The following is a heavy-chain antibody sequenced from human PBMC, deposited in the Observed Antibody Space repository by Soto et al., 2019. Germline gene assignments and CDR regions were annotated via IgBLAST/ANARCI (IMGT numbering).Heavy chain of an antibody. CDR1: GGSISSYY. CDR3: ARGRLTGTTGWFDP. J-gene: IGHJ5*02. V-gene: IGHV4-59*12. CDR2: IYYSGST. D-gene: IGHD1-7*01. Sequence: PSETLSLTCTVSGGSISSYYWSWIRQPPGKGLEWIGYIYYSGSTNYNPSLKSRVTISVDTSKNQFSLKLSSVTAADTAVYYCARGRLTGTTGWFDPWGQGTLVTVSS.